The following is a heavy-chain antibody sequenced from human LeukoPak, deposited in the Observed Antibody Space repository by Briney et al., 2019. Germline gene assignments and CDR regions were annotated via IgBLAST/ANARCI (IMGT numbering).Heavy chain of an antibody. CDR3: ARKTRNLREAIDY. CDR2: IYYSGST. V-gene: IGHV4-30-4*08. D-gene: IGHD5/OR15-5a*01. CDR1: GGSISSGDYY. J-gene: IGHJ4*02. Sequence: KTSETLSLTCTVSGGSISSGDYYWSWIRQPPGKGLEWIGYIYYSGSTYYNPSLKSRVTISVDTSKNQFSLKLSSVTAADTAVYYCARKTRNLREAIDYWGQGTLVTVSS.